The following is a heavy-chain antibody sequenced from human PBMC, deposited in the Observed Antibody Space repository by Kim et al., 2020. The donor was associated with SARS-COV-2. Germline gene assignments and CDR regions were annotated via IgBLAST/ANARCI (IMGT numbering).Heavy chain of an antibody. V-gene: IGHV3-7*01. J-gene: IGHJ4*02. Sequence: VDSVKGRFTISRDNAKNSLYLQMNSLRAEDTAVYYWARARPAAGLLFDYWGQGTLVTVSS. D-gene: IGHD6-13*01. CDR3: ARARPAAGLLFDY.